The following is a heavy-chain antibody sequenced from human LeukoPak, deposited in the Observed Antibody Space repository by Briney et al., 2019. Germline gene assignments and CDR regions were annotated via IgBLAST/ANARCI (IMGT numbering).Heavy chain of an antibody. CDR2: IWYDGSNK. D-gene: IGHD2-15*01. Sequence: GGSLRLSCAASGFTVSNFYMHWVRQAPGKGLEWVAVIWYDGSNKYYADSVKGRFTISRDNSKNTLYLQMNSLRAEDTAVYYCARVRLEDIVVVVAANPPDYWGQGTLVTVSS. J-gene: IGHJ4*02. CDR1: GFTVSNFY. V-gene: IGHV3-33*08. CDR3: ARVRLEDIVVVVAANPPDY.